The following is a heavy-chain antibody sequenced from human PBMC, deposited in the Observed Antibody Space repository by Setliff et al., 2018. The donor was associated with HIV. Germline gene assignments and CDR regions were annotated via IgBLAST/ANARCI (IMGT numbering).Heavy chain of an antibody. Sequence: PSETLSLTCAVYGASFSSYYWSWIRQPPGKGLEWIGDINDSGGTNYNPSLKSRITMSVDTSKNQFSLNLKPLVAADTALYYCARGGESGKFDYWGQGSLVTVSS. CDR2: INDSGGT. J-gene: IGHJ4*02. V-gene: IGHV4-34*01. CDR1: GASFSSYY. CDR3: ARGGESGKFDY. D-gene: IGHD2-15*01.